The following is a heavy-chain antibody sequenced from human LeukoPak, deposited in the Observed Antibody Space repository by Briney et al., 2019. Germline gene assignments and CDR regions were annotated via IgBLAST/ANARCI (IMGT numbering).Heavy chain of an antibody. CDR3: AKANWVSNADAVW. Sequence: QPGRSLRLSCAASGFTFSSYGIHWVRQAPGKGLEWVAGVSRDGSNKYYADSVRGGFTLSRDDSRNTVYLQLNNLRVEDTAIYYCAKANWVSNADAVWWGQGTQVTVSS. V-gene: IGHV3-30*18. J-gene: IGHJ4*02. CDR2: VSRDGSNK. D-gene: IGHD1-1*01. CDR1: GFTFSSYG.